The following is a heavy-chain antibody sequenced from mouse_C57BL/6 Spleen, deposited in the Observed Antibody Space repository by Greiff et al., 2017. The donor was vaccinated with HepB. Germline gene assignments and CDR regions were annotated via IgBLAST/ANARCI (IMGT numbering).Heavy chain of an antibody. CDR3: ARITTVVADYYAMDY. V-gene: IGHV3-6*01. D-gene: IGHD1-1*01. J-gene: IGHJ4*01. Sequence: VQLKESGPGLVKPSQSLSLTCSVTGYSITSGYYWNWIRQFPGNKLEWMGYISYDGSNNYNPSLKNRISITRDTSKNQFFLKLNSVTTEDTATYYCARITTVVADYYAMDYWGQGTSVTVSS. CDR2: ISYDGSN. CDR1: GYSITSGYY.